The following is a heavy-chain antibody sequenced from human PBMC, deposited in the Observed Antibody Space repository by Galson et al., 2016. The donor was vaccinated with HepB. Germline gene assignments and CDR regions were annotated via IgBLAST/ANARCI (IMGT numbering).Heavy chain of an antibody. CDR3: ARGVFNSIFGVITMGWFDP. J-gene: IGHJ5*02. D-gene: IGHD3-3*01. Sequence: SETLSLTCTVSGGSISNDYWSWIRQPPGKGLEWIGYIYYSGTTKYSSSLKSRVTISLDTSKNQFSLKLRSVTAADTAVYYCARGVFNSIFGVITMGWFDPWGQGTLVTVSS. V-gene: IGHV4-59*01. CDR1: GGSISNDY. CDR2: IYYSGTT.